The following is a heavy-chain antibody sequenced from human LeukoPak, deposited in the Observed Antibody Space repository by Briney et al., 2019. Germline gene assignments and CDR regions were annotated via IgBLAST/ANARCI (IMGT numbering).Heavy chain of an antibody. J-gene: IGHJ6*02. CDR1: GGSISSYY. Sequence: PSETLSLTCTVSGGSISSYYWSWIRQPPGKGLEWIGYIYYSGSTYYNPSLKSRVTISVDTSKNRFSLKLSSVTAADTAVYYCARGRVKGNGMDVWGQGTTVTVSS. D-gene: IGHD3-10*01. V-gene: IGHV4-59*08. CDR2: IYYSGST. CDR3: ARGRVKGNGMDV.